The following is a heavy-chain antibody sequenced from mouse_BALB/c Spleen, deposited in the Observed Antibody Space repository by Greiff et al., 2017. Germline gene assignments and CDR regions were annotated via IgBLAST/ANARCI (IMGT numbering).Heavy chain of an antibody. Sequence: EVKVVESGGGLVKPGGSLKLSCAASGFAFSSYDMSWVRQTPEKRLEWVAYISSGGGSTYYPDTVKGRFTISRDNAKNTLYLQMSSLKSEDTAMYYCARHGYDWANYAMDYWGQGTSVTVSS. CDR1: GFAFSSYD. CDR2: ISSGGGST. CDR3: ARHGYDWANYAMDY. D-gene: IGHD2-14*01. V-gene: IGHV5-12-1*01. J-gene: IGHJ4*01.